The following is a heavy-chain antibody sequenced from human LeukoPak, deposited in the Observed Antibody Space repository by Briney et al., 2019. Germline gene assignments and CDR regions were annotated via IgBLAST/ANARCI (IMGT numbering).Heavy chain of an antibody. CDR1: GGTFSSYA. Sequence: SVKVSCTASGGTFSSYAISWVRQAPGQGLEWMGRIIPILGIANYAQKFQGRVTITADKSTSTAYMELSSLRSEDTAVYYCARVGRSSGYAYWGQGTLVTVSS. D-gene: IGHD3-22*01. CDR3: ARVGRSSGYAY. CDR2: IIPILGIA. J-gene: IGHJ4*02. V-gene: IGHV1-69*04.